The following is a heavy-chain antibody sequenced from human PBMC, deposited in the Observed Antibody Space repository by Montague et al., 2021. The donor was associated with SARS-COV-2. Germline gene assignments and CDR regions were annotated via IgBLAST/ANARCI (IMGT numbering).Heavy chain of an antibody. CDR2: TYYRSKWYN. V-gene: IGHV6-1*01. J-gene: IGHJ6*02. CDR1: GDSVAGNSAT. D-gene: IGHD1-1*01. CDR3: TSGREGNYNVMDV. Sequence: CAISGDSVAGNSATWNGVRQAPSRGLEWLGRTYYRSKWYNDYAVSVRGRVTINPDTSKNQFSLQLNSVTPEDTAIYYCTSGREGNYNVMDVWGQGTTVTVSS.